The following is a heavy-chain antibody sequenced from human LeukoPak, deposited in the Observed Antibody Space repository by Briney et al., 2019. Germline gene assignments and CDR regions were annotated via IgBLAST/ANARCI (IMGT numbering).Heavy chain of an antibody. V-gene: IGHV3-23*01. CDR2: SRGSSVDT. J-gene: IGHJ4*02. CDR1: GFTFSNNG. Sequence: PGGSLRLSCAASGFTFSNNGMSWVRQAPGKGLEWVSASRGSSVDTYYADSVKGRFTISRDISKNTLYLQMNRLRAEDTAVYYCAKYYNESSGYLYYFDYWGQGTLVTVSS. D-gene: IGHD3-22*01. CDR3: AKYYNESSGYLYYFDY.